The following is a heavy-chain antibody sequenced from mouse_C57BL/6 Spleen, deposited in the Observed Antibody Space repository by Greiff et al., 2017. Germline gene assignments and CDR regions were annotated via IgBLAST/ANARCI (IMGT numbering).Heavy chain of an antibody. D-gene: IGHD1-1*01. CDR2: IHPSDSDT. CDR3: AIVDGSSYFGG. CDR1: GYTFTSYW. V-gene: IGHV1-74*01. J-gene: IGHJ2*01. Sequence: QVQLQQPGAELVKPGASVKVSCKASGYTFTSYWMHWVKQRPGQGLEWIGRIHPSDSDTNYNQKFKGKATLTVDKSSSTAYMQLSSLTSEDAAVYYCAIVDGSSYFGGWGQGTTLTVST.